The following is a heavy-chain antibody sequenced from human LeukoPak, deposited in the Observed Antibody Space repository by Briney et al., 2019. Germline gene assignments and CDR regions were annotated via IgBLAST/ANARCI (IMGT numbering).Heavy chain of an antibody. CDR1: GFTFSYYS. J-gene: IGHJ4*02. Sequence: PGGSLRLSCAASGFTFSYYSMNWVRQAPGKGLEWVSYISSSSKTIYYADSVKGRFTISRDNAKNTLYLQMNSLRAEDTAVYYCARDLDYGYDYWGQGTLVTVSS. D-gene: IGHD3-10*01. CDR2: ISSSSKTI. CDR3: ARDLDYGYDY. V-gene: IGHV3-48*04.